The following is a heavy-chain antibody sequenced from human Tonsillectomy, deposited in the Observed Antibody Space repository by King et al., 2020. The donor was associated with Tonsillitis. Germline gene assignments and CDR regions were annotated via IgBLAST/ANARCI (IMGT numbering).Heavy chain of an antibody. D-gene: IGHD6-19*01. V-gene: IGHV3-30*01. CDR3: ARDRHGWTLYYIDY. Sequence: VQLVESGGGVVQPGRSLRLSCAASGFTFSSHTMHWVRQTPGKGLEWVALISYDGSDSYYADFVRGRFTISRDNSKNTLYLQMNSLRTEDTAVYYCARDRHGWTLYYIDYWGQGTLVTVSS. CDR2: ISYDGSDS. J-gene: IGHJ4*02. CDR1: GFTFSSHT.